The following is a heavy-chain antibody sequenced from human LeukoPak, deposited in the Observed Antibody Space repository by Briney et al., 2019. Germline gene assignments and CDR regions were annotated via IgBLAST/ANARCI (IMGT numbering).Heavy chain of an antibody. J-gene: IGHJ5*02. CDR3: TRHSTVRGVTKYNWFDP. Sequence: GGSLRLSCAASGFTFSGSAMHWVRQASGKGLEWVGRIRSKANSYATAYAASVKGRFTISRDDSKNTACLQMNSLKTEDTAVYYCTRHSTVRGVTKYNWFDPWGQGTLVTVSS. CDR1: GFTFSGSA. D-gene: IGHD3-10*01. CDR2: IRSKANSYAT. V-gene: IGHV3-73*01.